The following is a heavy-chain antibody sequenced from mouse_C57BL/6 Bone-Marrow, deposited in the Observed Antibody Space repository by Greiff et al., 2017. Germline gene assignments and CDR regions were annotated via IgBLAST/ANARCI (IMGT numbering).Heavy chain of an antibody. CDR2: ISDGGSYT. J-gene: IGHJ4*01. D-gene: IGHD1-2*01. V-gene: IGHV5-4*01. CDR3: ARDGYPMDY. Sequence: EVMLVESGGGLVKPGGSLKLSCAASGFTFSSYAMSWVRQTPEKRLEWVATISDGGSYTYYPDNVKGRFTISRDNAKNNLYLQMSHLKYEDTAMYYCARDGYPMDYWGQGTSVTVSS. CDR1: GFTFSSYA.